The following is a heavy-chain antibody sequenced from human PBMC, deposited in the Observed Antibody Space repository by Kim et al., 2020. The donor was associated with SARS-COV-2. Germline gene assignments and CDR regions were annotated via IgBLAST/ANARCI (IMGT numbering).Heavy chain of an antibody. D-gene: IGHD3-10*01. V-gene: IGHV4-61*01. Sequence: SETLSLTCTVSGGSVSSGSYYWSWIRQPPGKGLEWIGYIYYSGSTNYNPSLKSRVTISVDTSKNQFSLKLSSVTAAATAVYYCAGDSDYGSWFDPWGQGTLVTVSS. J-gene: IGHJ5*02. CDR3: AGDSDYGSWFDP. CDR1: GGSVSSGSYY. CDR2: IYYSGST.